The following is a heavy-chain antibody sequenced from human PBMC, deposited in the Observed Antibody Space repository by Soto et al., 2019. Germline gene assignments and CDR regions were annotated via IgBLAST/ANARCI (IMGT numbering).Heavy chain of an antibody. CDR1: GFTFSDYY. V-gene: IGHV3-11*06. Sequence: GALQVSGAASGFTFSDYYMSWVRQAPGRGLEWISYSSNSGTFARYATSVKGRFSISRDNANNSLYLEMNSLRVEDTAVYYCARSGDNFNVLDYWGQGTPVTVSS. J-gene: IGHJ4*02. CDR3: ARSGDNFNVLDY. CDR2: SSNSGTFA. D-gene: IGHD1-1*01.